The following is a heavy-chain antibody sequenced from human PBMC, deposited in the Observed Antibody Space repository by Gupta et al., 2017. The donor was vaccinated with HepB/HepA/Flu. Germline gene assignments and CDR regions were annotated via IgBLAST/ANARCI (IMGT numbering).Heavy chain of an antibody. J-gene: IGHJ4*02. CDR3: AKDRISGFDS. CDR1: GFAFSSYG. D-gene: IGHD2-8*02. V-gene: IGHV3-30*18. CDR2: VSYNGRNQ. Sequence: QVKLIESGGGVVQPGKYLRLSCAASGFAFSSYGMHWVRQTPDMRLEWVALVSYNGRNQDYGDSVKGRFTISRDNSKNMVYLEMNSLRAEDTAVYCCAKDRISGFDSWGQGILVIVSS.